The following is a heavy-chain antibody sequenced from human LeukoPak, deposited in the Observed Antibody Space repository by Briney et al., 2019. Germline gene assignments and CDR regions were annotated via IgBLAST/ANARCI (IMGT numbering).Heavy chain of an antibody. CDR2: IYYSGST. V-gene: IGHV4-59*01. J-gene: IGHJ4*02. D-gene: IGHD3-10*01. CDR3: ARSNSSSYYGSGSYPH. Sequence: SETLSLTCTVSGDSISSYYWSWIRQPPGKGLEGIGYIYYSGSTNYNPSLKSRVTISIDTSKNQFSLKLSSVTAADTAVYYCARSNSSSYYGSGSYPHWGQGTLVTVSS. CDR1: GDSISSYY.